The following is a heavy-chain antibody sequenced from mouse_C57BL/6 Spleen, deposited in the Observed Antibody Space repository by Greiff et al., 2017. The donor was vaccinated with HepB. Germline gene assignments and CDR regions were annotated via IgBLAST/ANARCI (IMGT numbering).Heavy chain of an antibody. CDR1: GYTFTDYN. D-gene: IGHD2-5*01. CDR3: ARNYYSNYLYFDY. Sequence: EVQLQQSGPELVKPGASVKIPCKASGYTFTDYNMDWVKQSHGKSLDWIGDINPNNGGTIYNQKFKGKATLTVDKSSSTAYMELRSLTSEDTAVYYCARNYYSNYLYFDYWGQGTTLTVSS. J-gene: IGHJ2*01. CDR2: INPNNGGT. V-gene: IGHV1-18*01.